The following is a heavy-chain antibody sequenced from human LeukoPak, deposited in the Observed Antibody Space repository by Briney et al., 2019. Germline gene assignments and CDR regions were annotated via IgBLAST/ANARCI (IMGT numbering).Heavy chain of an antibody. CDR1: GYSISSGYF. J-gene: IGHJ5*02. V-gene: IGHV4-38-2*02. CDR2: IYHSGST. CDR3: ARTQTGYSYVLLDP. Sequence: SETLSLTCTVSGYSISSGYFWGWIRQPPGKGLEWIGSIYHSGSTSYNPSLKSRLTISVDTSKNQFSLKLNSVTPEDTAVYYCARTQTGYSYVLLDPWGQGTLVTVSS. D-gene: IGHD5-18*01.